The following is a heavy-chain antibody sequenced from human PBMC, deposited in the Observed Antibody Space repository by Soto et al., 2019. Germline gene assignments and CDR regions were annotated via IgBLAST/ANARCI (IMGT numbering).Heavy chain of an antibody. CDR2: ISGSGTTT. D-gene: IGHD6-25*01. J-gene: IGHJ5*01. CDR1: GFTFSKYA. Sequence: EVQLLESGGGLVQPGGSLRLSCAASGFTFSKYAMSWVRQAPGKGLEWVSAISGSGTTTYSADSVRGRFTISRDNSNNMLYLQINSPSPEDTALYYCVKFFVETGESSGWPWSLDSWRHVTLVTVSS. V-gene: IGHV3-23*01. CDR3: VKFFVETGESSGWPWSLDS.